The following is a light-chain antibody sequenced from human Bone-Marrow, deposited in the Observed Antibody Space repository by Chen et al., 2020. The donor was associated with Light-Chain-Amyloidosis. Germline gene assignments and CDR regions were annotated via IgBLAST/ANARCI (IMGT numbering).Light chain of an antibody. J-gene: IGLJ3*02. CDR3: QSYDSSLSGSV. V-gene: IGLV1-40*01. Sequence: QSVLTQPPSVSGAPGQRVTISCTGSSSNIGTGYDVNSYQQLPGTAPKLLIYGNTNRPSGVPDRFSGSKSGTSASLAITGLQAEDEAYYYCQSYDSSLSGSVFGGGTKLTVL. CDR2: GNT. CDR1: SSNIGTGYD.